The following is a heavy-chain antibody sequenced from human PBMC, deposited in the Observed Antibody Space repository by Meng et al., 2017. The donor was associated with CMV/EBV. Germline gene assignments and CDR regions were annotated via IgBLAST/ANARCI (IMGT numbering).Heavy chain of an antibody. D-gene: IGHD1-26*01. Sequence: SVKVSCKASGGTFSGYTISWVRQAPGQGLEWMGRIIPILGIANYAQKFQGRVTITADKSTSTAYMELSSLRSEDTAVYYCCRELLPYPARYYYYGMDVWGQGTTVTVSS. V-gene: IGHV1-69*02. CDR2: IIPILGIA. J-gene: IGHJ6*02. CDR3: CRELLPYPARYYYYGMDV. CDR1: GGTFSGYT.